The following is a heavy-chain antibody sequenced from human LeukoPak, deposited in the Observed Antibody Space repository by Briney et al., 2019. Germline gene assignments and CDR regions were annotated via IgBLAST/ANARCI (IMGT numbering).Heavy chain of an antibody. D-gene: IGHD4/OR15-4a*01. J-gene: IGHJ4*02. CDR1: GFTFSSYA. CDR2: ISYDGSNK. Sequence: GRSLRLSCAASGFTFSSYAMHWVRQAPGKGLEWVAVISYDGSNKYYADSVKGRFTISRDNSKNTLYLQMNSLRAEDTAVYYCARDLGEPGADWGQGTLVTVSS. CDR3: ARDLGEPGAD. V-gene: IGHV3-30-3*01.